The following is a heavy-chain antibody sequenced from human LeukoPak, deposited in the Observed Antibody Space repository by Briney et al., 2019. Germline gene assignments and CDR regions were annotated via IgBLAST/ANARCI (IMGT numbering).Heavy chain of an antibody. CDR2: ISRTGDTI. CDR1: GFIFSDYY. Sequence: PGGSLRLSCTASGFIFSDYYMSWVRQAPGKGLEWISYISRTGDTIYYADSVKGRFTISRDTAKNSLYLQMNSLRAEDTAVYYCARGSGYSGYVAYWGQGTLVTVSS. V-gene: IGHV3-11*01. J-gene: IGHJ4*02. CDR3: ARGSGYSGYVAY. D-gene: IGHD5-12*01.